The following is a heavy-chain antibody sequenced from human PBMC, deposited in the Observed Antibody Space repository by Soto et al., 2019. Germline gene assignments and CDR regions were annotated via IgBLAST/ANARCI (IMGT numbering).Heavy chain of an antibody. Sequence: ASVKVSCKASGYTFTSYAMHWVRQAPGQRLEWMGWINAGNGNTKYSQKFQGRVTITRDTSASTAYMELSSLRSEDTAVYYCARDGGKREVYYYYGMDVWGQGTTVTVSS. V-gene: IGHV1-3*01. J-gene: IGHJ6*02. CDR1: GYTFTSYA. CDR2: INAGNGNT. CDR3: ARDGGKREVYYYYGMDV. D-gene: IGHD3-16*01.